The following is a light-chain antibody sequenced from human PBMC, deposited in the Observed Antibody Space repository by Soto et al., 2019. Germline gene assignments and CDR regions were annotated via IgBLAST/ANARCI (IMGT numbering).Light chain of an antibody. CDR3: AARDDSLSGHWV. V-gene: IGLV1-47*01. CDR2: RNN. CDR1: SSNIGSEY. J-gene: IGLJ3*02. Sequence: QSVLTQPPSASGTPGQRVTISCSGSSSNIGSEYVVWYQHLPGTAPKLLIYRNNQRPSAVPDRFAGSKSGTSASLAISGLRSEDEADYYCAARDDSLSGHWVFGGGTKVTVL.